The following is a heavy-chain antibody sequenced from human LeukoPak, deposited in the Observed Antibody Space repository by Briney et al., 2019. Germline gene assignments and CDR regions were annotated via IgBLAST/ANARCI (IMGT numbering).Heavy chain of an antibody. Sequence: PGGSLRLSCAASGFTFSSYGMHWVRQAPGKGLEWVAFIRYDGSNKYYADSVKGRFTISRDNSKNTLYLQMNSLRAEDTAVYYCARAYSSGWFHFDYWGQGTLVTVSS. D-gene: IGHD6-19*01. J-gene: IGHJ4*02. V-gene: IGHV3-30*02. CDR3: ARAYSSGWFHFDY. CDR1: GFTFSSYG. CDR2: IRYDGSNK.